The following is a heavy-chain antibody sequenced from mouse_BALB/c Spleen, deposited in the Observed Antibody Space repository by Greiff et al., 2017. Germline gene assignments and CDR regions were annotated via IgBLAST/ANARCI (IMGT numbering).Heavy chain of an antibody. CDR1: GFTFSSYG. D-gene: IGHD1-1*01. J-gene: IGHJ3*01. CDR2: INSNGGST. V-gene: IGHV5-6-3*01. CDR3: GRDWDYYGSSSFAY. Sequence: EVKLMESGGGLVQPGGSLKLSCAASGFTFSSYGMSWVRQTPDKRLELVATINSNGGSTYYPDSVKGRFTISRDNAKNTLYLQMSSLKSEDTAMYYCGRDWDYYGSSSFAYWGQGTLVTVSA.